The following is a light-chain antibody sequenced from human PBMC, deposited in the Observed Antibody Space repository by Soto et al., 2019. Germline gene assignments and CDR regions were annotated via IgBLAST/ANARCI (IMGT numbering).Light chain of an antibody. J-gene: IGLJ3*02. CDR2: EVT. Sequence: VXWXXXXXXXAPXXLIYEVTNRPSXISDRFSXSKSXSXASLTISGXQAEDEADYYCSSYASGPTFLFGGGTKLTVL. V-gene: IGLV2-14*01. CDR3: SSYASGPTFL.